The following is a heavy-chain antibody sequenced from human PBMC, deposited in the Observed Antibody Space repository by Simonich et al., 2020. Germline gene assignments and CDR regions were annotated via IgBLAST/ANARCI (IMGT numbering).Heavy chain of an antibody. J-gene: IGHJ6*03. CDR3: ARDGLGTAYYYYMAV. D-gene: IGHD7-27*01. CDR2: IKQDGSEK. CDR1: GFTFSSYW. Sequence: EVQLVESGGGLVQPGGSLRLSCAASGFTFSSYWMSWVRQAPGKGLEWVANIKQDGSEKYYVDSVKGRFTISRDNAKNSLYLQMNSLRAEDTAVYYCARDGLGTAYYYYMAVWGKGTTVTVSS. V-gene: IGHV3-7*01.